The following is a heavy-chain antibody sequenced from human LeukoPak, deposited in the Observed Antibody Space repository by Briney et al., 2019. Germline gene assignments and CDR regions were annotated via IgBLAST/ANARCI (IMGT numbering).Heavy chain of an antibody. CDR3: ARQLPTAAADTRGYFDY. CDR1: GGSISIISSSTSY. D-gene: IGHD6-25*01. J-gene: IGHJ4*02. Sequence: PSETLSLICTVSGGSISIISSSTSYWGWIRQAPGKGLEWIGSLYYGENSHYNPSLKSRATLSVDTSNNQFSLKLTSVTAADAAVYFCARQLPTAAADTRGYFDYWGQGTVVTVSS. CDR2: LYYGENS. V-gene: IGHV4-39*01.